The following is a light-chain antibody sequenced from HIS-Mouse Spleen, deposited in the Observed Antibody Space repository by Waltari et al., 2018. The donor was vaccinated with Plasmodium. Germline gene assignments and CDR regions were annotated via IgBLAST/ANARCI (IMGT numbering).Light chain of an antibody. CDR1: KLGAKY. CDR3: QAWDSSTGV. Sequence: SYELTQPPSVSVSPGPTASITCSGDKLGAKYACWYQPKPGQSPVLVIYQDSQRPSGSPERFSGSKSGTTATLTMSETQAMDEDDYYCQAWDSSTGVFGGGTKLTVL. CDR2: QDS. V-gene: IGLV3-1*01. J-gene: IGLJ2*01.